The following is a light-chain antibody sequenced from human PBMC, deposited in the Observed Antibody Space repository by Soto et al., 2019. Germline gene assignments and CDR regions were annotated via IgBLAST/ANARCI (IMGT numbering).Light chain of an antibody. CDR2: DAS. CDR1: QSVRRN. CDR3: QQYNNWPYT. Sequence: EIVMTQSPATLSVSPGERAALSCRASQSVRRNFAWYQQKPGQAPRLLVYDASTRATGIPARFSGSGSGTEFTLTISSLQSEDFAVYYCQQYNNWPYTFGQGTKLEIK. V-gene: IGKV3-15*01. J-gene: IGKJ2*01.